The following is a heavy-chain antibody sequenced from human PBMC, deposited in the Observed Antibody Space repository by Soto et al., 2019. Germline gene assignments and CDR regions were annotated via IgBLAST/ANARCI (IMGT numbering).Heavy chain of an antibody. J-gene: IGHJ6*02. V-gene: IGHV1-8*01. Sequence: ASVKVSCKASGYTFTSYDINWVRQATGQGLEWMGWMNPNSGNTGYAQKFQGRVTMTRNTSISTAYMELSSLRSEDTAVYYCARGDRGYSGYDHRPRETYYYYYYGMDVWG. CDR1: GYTFTSYD. CDR3: ARGDRGYSGYDHRPRETYYYYYYGMDV. D-gene: IGHD5-12*01. CDR2: MNPNSGNT.